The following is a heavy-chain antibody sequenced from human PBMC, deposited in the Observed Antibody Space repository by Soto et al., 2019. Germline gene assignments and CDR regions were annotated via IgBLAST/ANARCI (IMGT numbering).Heavy chain of an antibody. CDR1: GFPFSIYA. V-gene: IGHV3-23*01. Sequence: GESLKISCVGSGFPFSIYAMSWVRQAPGKGLEWVSAISGGGEDTYYTDSVKGRVTISRDNSKNTVYLQMNSLRGEDTAVYYCAKVTPFVVGVPAGMQGYYYGMDVWGQGTTVTVSS. CDR2: ISGGGEDT. CDR3: AKVTPFVVGVPAGMQGYYYGMDV. D-gene: IGHD2-2*01. J-gene: IGHJ6*02.